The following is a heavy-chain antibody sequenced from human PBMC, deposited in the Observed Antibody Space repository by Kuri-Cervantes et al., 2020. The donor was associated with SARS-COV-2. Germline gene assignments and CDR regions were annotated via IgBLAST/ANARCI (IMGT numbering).Heavy chain of an antibody. Sequence: GESLKISCVASEFTFSNYAIHWVRQAPGKGLEWVAVIWYDGKNEYYAGSVKGRFTISRDNPKNTLYLQMNSLRADDTALYYCAKETTIVVVVAVAHWGQGTLVTVSS. CDR3: AKETTIVVVVAVAH. V-gene: IGHV3-33*06. D-gene: IGHD2-15*01. CDR2: IWYDGKNE. CDR1: EFTFSNYA. J-gene: IGHJ4*02.